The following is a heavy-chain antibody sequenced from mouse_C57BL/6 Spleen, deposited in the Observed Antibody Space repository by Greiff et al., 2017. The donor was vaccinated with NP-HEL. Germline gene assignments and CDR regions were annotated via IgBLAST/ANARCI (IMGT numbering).Heavy chain of an antibody. CDR1: GFTFSSYA. CDR2: ISSGGDYI. J-gene: IGHJ4*01. CDR3: TRDQGYYSHYYAMDY. V-gene: IGHV5-9-1*02. D-gene: IGHD2-12*01. Sequence: DVMLVESGEGLVKPGGSLKLSCAASGFTFSSYAMSWVRQTPEKRLEWVAYISSGGDYIYYADTVKGRFTISRDNARNTLYLQMSSLKSEDTAMYYCTRDQGYYSHYYAMDYWGQGTSVTVSS.